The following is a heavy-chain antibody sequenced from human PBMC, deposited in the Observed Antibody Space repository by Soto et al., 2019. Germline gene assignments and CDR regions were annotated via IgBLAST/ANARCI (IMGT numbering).Heavy chain of an antibody. CDR1: GFSFRTYG. D-gene: IGHD2-21*02. J-gene: IGHJ4*02. CDR3: DKDTGDWYFDY. V-gene: IGHV3-30*18. Sequence: PGGSLRLSCAASGFSFRTYGMHWVRQAPGKGLEWVADISYDGSNKYYADSVKGRFTISRDNSKNTLYLQMNSLRVEDTAVYSCDKDTGDWYFDYWGQGTLVTVYS. CDR2: ISYDGSNK.